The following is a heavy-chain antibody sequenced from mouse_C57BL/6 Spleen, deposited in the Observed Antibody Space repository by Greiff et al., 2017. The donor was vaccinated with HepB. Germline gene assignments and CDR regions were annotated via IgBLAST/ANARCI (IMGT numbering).Heavy chain of an antibody. D-gene: IGHD1-1*01. CDR2: IGPGSGST. J-gene: IGHJ1*03. CDR3: AREEPTTVVPNWYFDV. CDR1: GYTFTDYY. Sequence: VKVVESGAELVKPGASVKISCKASGYTFTDYYINWVKQRPGQGLEWIGKIGPGSGSTYYNEKFKGKARLTADKSSSTAYMQLSSLTSEDSAVYFCAREEPTTVVPNWYFDVWGTGTTVTVSS. V-gene: IGHV1-77*01.